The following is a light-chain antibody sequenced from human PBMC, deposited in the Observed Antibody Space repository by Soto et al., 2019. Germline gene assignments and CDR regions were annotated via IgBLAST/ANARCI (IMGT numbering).Light chain of an antibody. CDR2: AAS. J-gene: IGKJ4*01. CDR3: QQVNNYPLT. Sequence: HSSQAPFSPPATVEDRVTINYRASQGLSSYLAWYQQKPGKAPKLLIYAASTLQTGVPSRFSGSESGTDFTLTISSLQPEDFATYYCQQVNNYPLTFGGGTKVDI. V-gene: IGKV1-9*01. CDR1: QGLSSY.